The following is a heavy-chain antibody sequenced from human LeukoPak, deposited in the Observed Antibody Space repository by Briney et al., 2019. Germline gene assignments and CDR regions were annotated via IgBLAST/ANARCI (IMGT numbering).Heavy chain of an antibody. J-gene: IGHJ4*02. V-gene: IGHV3-48*04. CDR3: ATSGGEMATIFRLY. D-gene: IGHD5-24*01. CDR2: ISSSGSTI. CDR1: GFTFSSHG. Sequence: GGSLRLSCAASGFTFSSHGMNWVRQAPGKGLEWVSYISSSGSTIYYADSVKGRFTISRDNAKNSLYLQMNSLRAEDTAVYYCATSGGEMATIFRLYWGQGTLVTVSS.